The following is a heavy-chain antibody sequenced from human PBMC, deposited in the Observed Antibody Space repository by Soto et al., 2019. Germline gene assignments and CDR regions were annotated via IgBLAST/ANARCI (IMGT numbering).Heavy chain of an antibody. V-gene: IGHV3-74*03. CDR2: INTDGSST. D-gene: IGHD2-15*01. J-gene: IGHJ4*02. CDR1: GFTLSNFW. CDR3: ARPYCSGGSCSSPPDY. Sequence: EVQVVDSGGGLVQPGGSLRLSCAASGFTLSNFWVYWVRQAPGRGLVWVSGINTDGSSTTYADSVKGRFTISRDNAKDTVYLQMKSLRAEDTAVYYCARPYCSGGSCSSPPDYWGQGSLVTVSS.